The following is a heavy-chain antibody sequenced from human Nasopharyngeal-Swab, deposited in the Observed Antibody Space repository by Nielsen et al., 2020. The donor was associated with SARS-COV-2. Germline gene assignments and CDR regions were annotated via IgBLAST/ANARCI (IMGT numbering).Heavy chain of an antibody. J-gene: IGHJ4*02. CDR3: ARGLTAMVFGDGGYSYGFPRFDY. V-gene: IGHV4-34*01. Sequence: SETLSLTCAVYGGSFSGHYWSWIRQPPGKGLEWIGEINHSGSTNYNPSLKSRVTISVDTSKNQFSLKLSSVTAADTAVYYCARGLTAMVFGDGGYSYGFPRFDYWGQGTLVTVSS. CDR2: INHSGST. CDR1: GGSFSGHY. D-gene: IGHD5-18*01.